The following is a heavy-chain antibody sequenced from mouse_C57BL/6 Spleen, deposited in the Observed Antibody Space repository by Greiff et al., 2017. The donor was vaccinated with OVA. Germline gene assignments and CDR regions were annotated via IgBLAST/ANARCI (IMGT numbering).Heavy chain of an antibody. CDR2: ISSGSSTI. D-gene: IGHD2-1*01. V-gene: IGHV5-17*01. Sequence: EVMLVESGGGLVKPGGSLKLSCAASGFTFSDYGMHWVRQAPEKGLEWVAYISSGSSTIYYADTVKGRFTISRDNAKNTLFLQMTSLMSEDTAMYYCARREIYYGNFYYYAMDYWGQGTSVTVSS. CDR3: ARREIYYGNFYYYAMDY. CDR1: GFTFSDYG. J-gene: IGHJ4*01.